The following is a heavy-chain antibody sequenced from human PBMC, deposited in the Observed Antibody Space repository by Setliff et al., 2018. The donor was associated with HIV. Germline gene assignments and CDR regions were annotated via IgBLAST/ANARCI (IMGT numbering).Heavy chain of an antibody. Sequence: SETLSLTCTVSGGSIINDNYFWSWIRQPAGKGLEWVGYIYSSGTTHYNPSIRSRVTISRDTSKNQFSLKLTSVTAADTAVYYCARAPYYDFWGGYYTHGALKIWGLGTMVTVSS. J-gene: IGHJ3*02. CDR3: ARAPYYDFWGGYYTHGALKI. CDR1: GGSIINDNYF. CDR2: IYSSGTT. V-gene: IGHV4-61*09. D-gene: IGHD3-3*01.